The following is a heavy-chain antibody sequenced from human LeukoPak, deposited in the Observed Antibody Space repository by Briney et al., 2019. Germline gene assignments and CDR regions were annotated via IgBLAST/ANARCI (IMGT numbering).Heavy chain of an antibody. Sequence: SETLSLTCAVYGGSFSGYYWSWIRQPPGKGLEWIGEINHSGSTNYNPSLKSRVTISVDTYKNQFSLKLSSVTAADTAVYYCARGEYGSGSYHIDYWGQGTLVTVSS. CDR3: ARGEYGSGSYHIDY. V-gene: IGHV4-34*01. D-gene: IGHD3-10*01. J-gene: IGHJ4*02. CDR2: INHSGST. CDR1: GGSFSGYY.